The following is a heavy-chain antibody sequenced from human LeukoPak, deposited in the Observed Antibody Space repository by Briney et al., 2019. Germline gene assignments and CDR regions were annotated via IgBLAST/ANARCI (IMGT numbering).Heavy chain of an antibody. D-gene: IGHD6-19*01. Sequence: GASVKVSCKASGYTFTSYGISWVRQAPGQGLEWMGWISAYNGNTNYAQKFQGRVTITRDTSASTAYMELSSLRSEDTAVYYCARGEGWEKNWFDPWGQGTLVTVSS. CDR1: GYTFTSYG. J-gene: IGHJ5*02. V-gene: IGHV1-18*01. CDR2: ISAYNGNT. CDR3: ARGEGWEKNWFDP.